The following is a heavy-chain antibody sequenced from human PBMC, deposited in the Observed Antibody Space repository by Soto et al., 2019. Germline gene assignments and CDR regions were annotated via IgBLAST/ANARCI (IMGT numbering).Heavy chain of an antibody. V-gene: IGHV1-18*01. CDR2: ISAYNGNT. Sequence: GASVKVSCKASGYTFTSYGISWVRQAPGQGLEWMGWISAYNGNTNYAQKLQGRVTMTTDTSTSTAYMELRSLRSDDTAVYYCARDGVFDCSCTSCCGLFASCGQGTLDPGSS. J-gene: IGHJ5*01. D-gene: IGHD2-2*01. CDR3: ARDGVFDCSCTSCCGLFAS. CDR1: GYTFTSYG.